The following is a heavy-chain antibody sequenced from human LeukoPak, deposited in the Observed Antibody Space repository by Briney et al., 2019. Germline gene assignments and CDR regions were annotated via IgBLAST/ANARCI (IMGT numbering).Heavy chain of an antibody. Sequence: QAGGSLRLSCAASGFTFSSYSMNWVRQAPGKGLEWVSYISSSSSTIYYADSVKGRFTISRDNAKNSLYLQMNSLRAEDTAVYYCARDMGFGGDYWGQGTLVTVSS. CDR2: ISSSSSTI. CDR3: ARDMGFGGDY. V-gene: IGHV3-48*04. J-gene: IGHJ4*02. CDR1: GFTFSSYS. D-gene: IGHD3-10*01.